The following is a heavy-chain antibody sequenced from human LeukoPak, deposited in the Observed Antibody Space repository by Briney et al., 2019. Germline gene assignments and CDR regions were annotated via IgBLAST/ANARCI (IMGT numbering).Heavy chain of an antibody. J-gene: IGHJ4*02. Sequence: ASVKVSCKASGYTFTSYYMHWVRQAPGRGLEWMGIINPSGGSTSYAQKFQGRVTMTGDTSTSTVYMELSSLRAEDTAVYYCARDARPLYDSTTYHGGYWGQGTLVTVSS. D-gene: IGHD2/OR15-2a*01. CDR2: INPSGGST. CDR1: GYTFTSYY. V-gene: IGHV1-46*01. CDR3: ARDARPLYDSTTYHGGY.